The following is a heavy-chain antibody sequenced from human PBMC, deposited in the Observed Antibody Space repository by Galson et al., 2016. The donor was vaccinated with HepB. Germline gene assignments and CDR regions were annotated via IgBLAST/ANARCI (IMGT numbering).Heavy chain of an antibody. CDR3: ARATHTITYYYDSSGYKVDAFDI. V-gene: IGHV3-11*04. CDR1: GFTFGDYY. Sequence: SLRLSCAASGFTFGDYYMTWIRQAPGKGLEWVSYISTTGSNTYYADSVKGRFTISRDNAKNSLYLQMNSLRAEDTAVYYCARATHTITYYYDSSGYKVDAFDIWGQGTMVTVSS. J-gene: IGHJ3*02. CDR2: ISTTGSNT. D-gene: IGHD3-22*01.